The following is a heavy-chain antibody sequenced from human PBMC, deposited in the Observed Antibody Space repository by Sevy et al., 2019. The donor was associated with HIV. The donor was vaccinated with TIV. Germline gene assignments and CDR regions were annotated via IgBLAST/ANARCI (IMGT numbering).Heavy chain of an antibody. CDR3: ARRWETPNDAFDI. CDR1: GYSYTSNW. CDR2: IYPGDSDT. J-gene: IGHJ3*02. Sequence: GESLKISCKGSGYSYTSNWIGWVRQMPGKGLEWMGIIYPGDSDTRYSPSFQGQVTISADKSISTAYLQWSSLKASDTAMYYCARRWETPNDAFDIWGQGTMVTVSS. V-gene: IGHV5-51*01. D-gene: IGHD1-26*01.